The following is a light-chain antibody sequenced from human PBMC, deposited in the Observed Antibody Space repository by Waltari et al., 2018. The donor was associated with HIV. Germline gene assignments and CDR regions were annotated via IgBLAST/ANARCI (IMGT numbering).Light chain of an antibody. V-gene: IGLV1-40*01. J-gene: IGLJ1*01. CDR2: GDI. CDR1: RSNIGAGYD. CDR3: QSYDRGLSEYV. Sequence: QSVLTQPPSVSGAPGQRVTISCTGSRSNIGAGYDVHWYHQVPGTAPKVLIYGDIIRPAGIPDRFSGSKSETSASLAITGLQAEDEGDYYCQSYDRGLSEYVFGTGTKVTVL.